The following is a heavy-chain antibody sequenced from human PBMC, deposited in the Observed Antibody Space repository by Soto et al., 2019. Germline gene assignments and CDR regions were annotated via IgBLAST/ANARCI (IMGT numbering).Heavy chain of an antibody. CDR3: ATEEYSSSRLYGRDV. Sequence: ASVKVSCKASGYTFTGYYMHWVRQAPGQGLEWMGWINPNSGGTNYAQKFQGWVTMTRDTSISTAYMERSRLRSDDTAVYFCATEEYSSSRLYGRDVWGQGTTVTVSS. CDR1: GYTFTGYY. CDR2: INPNSGGT. D-gene: IGHD6-6*01. J-gene: IGHJ6*02. V-gene: IGHV1-2*04.